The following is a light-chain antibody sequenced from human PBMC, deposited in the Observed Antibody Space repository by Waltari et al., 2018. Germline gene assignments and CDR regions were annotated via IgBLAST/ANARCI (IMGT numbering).Light chain of an antibody. J-gene: IGKJ2*02. CDR3: QQYYTTPCT. Sequence: DTVLTQSPDSLALSLGEGATIRCRSRQRVLSSTNSNNYLAWYQQRPGQPPKLLFYWACTRVSGVPDRFDGSGSGTDFTLTISSLQAEDLAVYYCQQYYTTPCTFGQGTRLEIK. CDR1: QRVLSSTNSNNY. CDR2: WAC. V-gene: IGKV4-1*01.